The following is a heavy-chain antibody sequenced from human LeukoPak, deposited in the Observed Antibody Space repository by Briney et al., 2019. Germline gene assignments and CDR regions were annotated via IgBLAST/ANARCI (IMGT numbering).Heavy chain of an antibody. V-gene: IGHV3-23*01. J-gene: IGHJ4*02. D-gene: IGHD3-22*01. CDR3: AKVPYLNYYDSSGYYY. Sequence: GGSLRLSCAASGFTFKNYEMNWVRQAPGKGLEWVSYISGSGSATYYADSEKGRFTISRDNSKNTLYLQMNSLRAEDTAVYYCAKVPYLNYYDSSGYYYWGQGTLVTVSS. CDR1: GFTFKNYE. CDR2: ISGSGSAT.